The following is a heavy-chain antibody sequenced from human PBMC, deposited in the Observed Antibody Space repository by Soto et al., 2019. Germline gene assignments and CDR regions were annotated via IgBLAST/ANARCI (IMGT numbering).Heavy chain of an antibody. D-gene: IGHD2-2*01. CDR2: VYSGPP. V-gene: IGHV4-59*01. CDR1: WLHQRLL. Sequence: QVQLQESGPGLLRPSETLSLNCSVWWLHQRLLLELDPAGPREGPGIHRAYVYSGPPNLSPSLKSRVAMSVDMSKNQFSLRLISVTAADTAVYFCARWSCTSGPCNTLDYWGQGILVTVSS. J-gene: IGHJ4*02. CDR3: ARWSCTSGPCNTLDY.